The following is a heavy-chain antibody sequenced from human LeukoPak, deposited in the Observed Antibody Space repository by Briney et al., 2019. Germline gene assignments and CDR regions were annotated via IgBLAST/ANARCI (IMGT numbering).Heavy chain of an antibody. CDR3: ARGADGVSSNSRGWFDP. CDR2: ISSRSSYI. Sequence: PGGSLRLSCAASGFTFDDYSMNWVRQAPGKGLEWVSSISSRSSYIFYADSVKGRFSISRDNAKNSPYLQMNSLRAEDTAVYSCARGADGVSSNSRGWFDPWGQGTLVTVSS. J-gene: IGHJ5*02. CDR1: GFTFDDYS. V-gene: IGHV3-21*06. D-gene: IGHD2-15*01.